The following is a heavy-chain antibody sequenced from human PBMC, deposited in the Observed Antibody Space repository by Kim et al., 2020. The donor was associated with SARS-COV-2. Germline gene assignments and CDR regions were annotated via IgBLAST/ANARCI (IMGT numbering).Heavy chain of an antibody. D-gene: IGHD3-10*01. Sequence: GGSLRLSCAASGFTFSSYAMHWVRQAPGKGLEWVAVISYDGSNKYYADSVKGRFTISRDNSKNTLYLQMNSLRAEDTAVYYCARDRIWFGPDAFDIWGQGTMVTVSS. J-gene: IGHJ3*02. CDR1: GFTFSSYA. CDR2: ISYDGSNK. CDR3: ARDRIWFGPDAFDI. V-gene: IGHV3-30*04.